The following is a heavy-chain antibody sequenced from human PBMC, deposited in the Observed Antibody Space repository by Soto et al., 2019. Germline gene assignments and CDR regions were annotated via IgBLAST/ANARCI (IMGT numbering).Heavy chain of an antibody. D-gene: IGHD6-25*01. V-gene: IGHV1-8*01. J-gene: IGHJ4*02. CDR1: GFTFTTYD. Sequence: ASVKVSCEASGFTFTTYDIHWVRQATGQGLEWMGWMSPNSGNAGYAQKFQGRVTMTRNTSISTAYMELSSLTSEDTALYYCTRRKERSGPHYFDYWGQGSLVTVSS. CDR2: MSPNSGNA. CDR3: TRRKERSGPHYFDY.